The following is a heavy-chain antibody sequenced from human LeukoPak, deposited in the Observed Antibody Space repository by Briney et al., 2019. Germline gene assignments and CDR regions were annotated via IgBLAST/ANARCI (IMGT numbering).Heavy chain of an antibody. CDR2: INPNSGGT. J-gene: IGHJ4*02. V-gene: IGHV1-2*06. CDR1: GYTFTAYY. Sequence: ASVKVSCKASGYTFTAYYMHWVRQAPGQGLEWMGRINPNSGGTNYAQKFQGRVTMTRDTSISTAYMEVSRLRSDDTAVYYCARPRSVSGSYPHFGYWGQGTLVTVSS. D-gene: IGHD1-26*01. CDR3: ARPRSVSGSYPHFGY.